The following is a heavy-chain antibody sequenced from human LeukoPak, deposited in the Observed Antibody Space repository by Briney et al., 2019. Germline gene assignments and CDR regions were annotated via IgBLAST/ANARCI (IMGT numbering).Heavy chain of an antibody. CDR2: IKQDGSEK. J-gene: IGHJ6*03. CDR3: AKGSGASGSSDYYYYMNV. V-gene: IGHV3-7*01. D-gene: IGHD3-10*01. CDR1: GFTFSSYW. Sequence: GGSLRLSCAASGFTFSSYWMSWVRQAPGKGLEWVANIKQDGSEKYYVDSVKGRFTISRDNAKNSLYLQMNSLRAEDTAVYYCAKGSGASGSSDYYYYMNVWGKGTTVTISS.